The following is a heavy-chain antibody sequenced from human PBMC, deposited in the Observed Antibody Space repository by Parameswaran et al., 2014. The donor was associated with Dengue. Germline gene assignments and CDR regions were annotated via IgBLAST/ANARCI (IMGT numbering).Heavy chain of an antibody. Sequence: WVRQAPGQGLEWMGWINPNSGGTNYAQKFQGWVTMTRDTSISTAYMELSRLRSDDTAVYYCARNMVRGVYYGMDVWGQGTTVTVSS. CDR2: INPNSGGT. V-gene: IGHV1-2*04. D-gene: IGHD3-10*01. CDR3: ARNMVRGVYYGMDV. J-gene: IGHJ6*02.